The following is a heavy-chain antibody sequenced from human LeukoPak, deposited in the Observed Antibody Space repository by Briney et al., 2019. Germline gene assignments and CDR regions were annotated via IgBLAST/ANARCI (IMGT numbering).Heavy chain of an antibody. CDR1: GFTLNNDA. D-gene: IGHD3-9*01. CDR2: ISGGDT. Sequence: GGSLRLSCTASGFTLNNDAMSWVRQAPGKGLERVSAISGGDTYYAGSVKGRFTISRDNSKNTLYLQMNSLRAEDTAIYFCAKEPHMLTAYYMDYFDYWGQGTLVTVSS. J-gene: IGHJ4*02. CDR3: AKEPHMLTAYYMDYFDY. V-gene: IGHV3-23*01.